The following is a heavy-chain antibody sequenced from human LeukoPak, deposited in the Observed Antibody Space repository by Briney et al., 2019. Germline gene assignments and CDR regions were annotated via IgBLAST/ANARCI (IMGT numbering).Heavy chain of an antibody. J-gene: IGHJ4*02. D-gene: IGHD3-10*01. V-gene: IGHV4-30-4*01. CDR3: AREKSGSYYENFDY. CDR2: IYYSGST. CDR1: GGSISSGDYY. Sequence: PSQTLSLTCTVSGGSISSGDYYWSWIRQPPGKGLEWIGYIYYSGSTYYSPSLKSRVIISVDTSKNQFSLKLSSVTAADTAVYYCAREKSGSYYENFDYWGQGTLVTVSS.